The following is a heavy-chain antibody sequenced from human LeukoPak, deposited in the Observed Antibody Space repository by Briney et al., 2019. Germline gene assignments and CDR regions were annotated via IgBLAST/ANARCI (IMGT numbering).Heavy chain of an antibody. J-gene: IGHJ4*02. D-gene: IGHD5-12*01. Sequence: PSETLSLTCTVSGGSISSYYWSWIRQPPGKGLEWIGYIYYSGNAYYNPSLKSRVTISVDASKNQFSLKLSSVTAADTAVYYCAREGGYASPFDSWGQGTLVTVSS. CDR2: IYYSGNA. V-gene: IGHV4-59*01. CDR3: AREGGYASPFDS. CDR1: GGSISSYY.